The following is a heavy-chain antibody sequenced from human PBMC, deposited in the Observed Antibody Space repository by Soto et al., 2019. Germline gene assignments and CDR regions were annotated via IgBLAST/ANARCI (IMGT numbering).Heavy chain of an antibody. CDR1: GGSFSGYY. V-gene: IGHV4-34*01. J-gene: IGHJ5*02. CDR3: ARGLRITMVRGVTFDP. D-gene: IGHD3-10*01. Sequence: QVQLQQWGAGLLKPSETLSLTCAVYGGSFSGYYWSWIRQPPGKGLEWIGEINHSGSTNYNPSLKSRVTISVDTSKKQFSLKLSSVTAADTAVYYCARGLRITMVRGVTFDPWGQGTLVTVSS. CDR2: INHSGST.